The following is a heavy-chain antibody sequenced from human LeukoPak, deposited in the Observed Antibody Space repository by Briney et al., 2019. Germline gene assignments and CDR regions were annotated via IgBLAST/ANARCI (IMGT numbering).Heavy chain of an antibody. Sequence: PGGSLRLSCAASGFTFSSYGMHWVRQAPGKGLEWVPGINWNGGSTGYADSVKGRFTISRDNAKNSLYLQMNSLRAEDTALYHCARNRKAVAGTFPYYYYYYYMDVWGKGTTVTISS. CDR1: GFTFSSYG. V-gene: IGHV3-20*01. CDR3: ARNRKAVAGTFPYYYYYYYMDV. CDR2: INWNGGST. D-gene: IGHD6-19*01. J-gene: IGHJ6*03.